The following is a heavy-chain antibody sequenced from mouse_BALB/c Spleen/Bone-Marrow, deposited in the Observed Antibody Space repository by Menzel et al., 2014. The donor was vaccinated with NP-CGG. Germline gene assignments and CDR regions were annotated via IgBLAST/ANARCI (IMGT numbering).Heavy chain of an antibody. CDR3: TRDGVGGAMDY. CDR2: IHPNSGNT. J-gene: IGHJ4*01. Sequence: QVQLQQSGSVLVRPGDSAKLSCKASGYTFTSTWIHWAKQRPGQGLEWIGEIHPNSGNTKYNEKLKGKATLTADTSSSAADVDLSSLTSEDSAVYYCTRDGVGGAMDYWGQGTSVTVSS. CDR1: GYTFTSTW. D-gene: IGHD2-3*01. V-gene: IGHV1S130*01.